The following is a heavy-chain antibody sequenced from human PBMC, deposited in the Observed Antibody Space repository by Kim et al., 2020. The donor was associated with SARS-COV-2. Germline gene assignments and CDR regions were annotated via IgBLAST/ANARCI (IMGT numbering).Heavy chain of an antibody. D-gene: IGHD2-2*01. CDR3: ATGEDDAVVVPPAFDS. CDR1: GGSFSSYF. Sequence: SETLSLTCAVYGGSFSSYFWSWIRQPPGKGLEWIGEINHSGSTNYNPSLKSQVTISMDTSTNQFSLRLSSVTAADTAVYYCATGEDDAVVVPPAFDSWGQGTLVTVSS. CDR2: INHSGST. J-gene: IGHJ4*02. V-gene: IGHV4-34*01.